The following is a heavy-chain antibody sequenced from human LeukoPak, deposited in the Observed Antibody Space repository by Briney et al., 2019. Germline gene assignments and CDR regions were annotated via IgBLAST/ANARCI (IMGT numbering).Heavy chain of an antibody. D-gene: IGHD2-2*01. V-gene: IGHV1-8*01. J-gene: IGHJ6*03. CDR1: GYTFTSYD. CDR2: MNPDSGNT. Sequence: ASVKVSCKASGYTFTSYDINWVRQATGQGLEWMGWMNPDSGNTSFAQKFQGRITMTRNTSITTAYLELSSLRSEDTAVYYCARGRKYQRPKNYFYYYMDVWGKGTTVTVSS. CDR3: ARGRKYQRPKNYFYYYMDV.